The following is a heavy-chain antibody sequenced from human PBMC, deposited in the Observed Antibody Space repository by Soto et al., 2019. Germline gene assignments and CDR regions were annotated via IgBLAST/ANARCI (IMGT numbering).Heavy chain of an antibody. J-gene: IGHJ4*02. Sequence: ASVKVSCKASGYTFTNYYMHWVRQAPGRGLEWMGILNPGGGTTTYAQRFQGRVTMTRDTSINTAYMELTTLTSDDTAFYYCARGVSAGVDYWGQGTLVTVSS. D-gene: IGHD1-26*01. CDR1: GYTFTNYY. CDR2: LNPGGGTT. CDR3: ARGVSAGVDY. V-gene: IGHV1-46*01.